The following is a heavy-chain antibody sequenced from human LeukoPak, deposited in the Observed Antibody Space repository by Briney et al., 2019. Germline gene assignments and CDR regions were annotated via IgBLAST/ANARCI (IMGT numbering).Heavy chain of an antibody. CDR1: GFTFSSYS. CDR3: ARDIVVVPAAPPYNWFDP. J-gene: IGHJ5*02. V-gene: IGHV3-21*01. CDR2: ISSSSSYI. Sequence: KPGGSLRLSCAASGFTFSSYSMNWVRQAPGKGLEWVSSISSSSSYIYYADSVKGRFTISRDNAKNSLYLQMNSLRAEDTAVYYCARDIVVVPAAPPYNWFDPWGQGTLVTVSS. D-gene: IGHD2-2*01.